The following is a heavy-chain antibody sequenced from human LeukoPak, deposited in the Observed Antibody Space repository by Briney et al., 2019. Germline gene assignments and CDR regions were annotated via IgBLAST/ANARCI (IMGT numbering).Heavy chain of an antibody. CDR3: ARGVVVAAPCPGY. CDR2: ISPNSGDT. D-gene: IGHD2-15*01. V-gene: IGHV1-2*02. Sequence: ASVKVSCKASGYTFTGYYIHWVRQAPGQGLEWMGWISPNSGDTNYAQKFQGRVTVTRDTSISTAYMEVSRLRSDDTAVYYCARGVVVAAPCPGYWGQGTLVTASS. CDR1: GYTFTGYY. J-gene: IGHJ4*02.